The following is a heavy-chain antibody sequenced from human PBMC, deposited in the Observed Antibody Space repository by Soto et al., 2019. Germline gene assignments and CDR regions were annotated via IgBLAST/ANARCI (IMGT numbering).Heavy chain of an antibody. Sequence: QVTVKESGPVLVKPTETLTLTCTVSGFSLSNAGLGVSWIRQPPGKPLEWLAHIFSNDEKSYSTSLKSRLTISKYTSKSPVVLTMTNMDPVDTATYYCASTYSTSWYWFDPWGQGTLVTVSS. CDR3: ASTYSTSWYWFDP. D-gene: IGHD6-13*01. CDR1: GFSLSNAGLG. J-gene: IGHJ5*02. CDR2: IFSNDEK. V-gene: IGHV2-26*04.